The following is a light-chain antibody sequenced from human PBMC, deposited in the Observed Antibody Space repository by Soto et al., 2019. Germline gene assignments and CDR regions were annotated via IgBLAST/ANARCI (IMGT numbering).Light chain of an antibody. J-gene: IGLJ1*01. CDR2: DVR. CDR3: NSYTTSISPAYG. Sequence: QSVLTQPASVSGSPGQSITISCTGTSSDVGGYNSVSWYQQHPGKAPKLMIYDVRNRPSGVSSRFSGSKSGNTAYLSISGLQAEDEADYYCNSYTTSISPAYGFGTGTKVTVL. CDR1: SSDVGGYNS. V-gene: IGLV2-14*01.